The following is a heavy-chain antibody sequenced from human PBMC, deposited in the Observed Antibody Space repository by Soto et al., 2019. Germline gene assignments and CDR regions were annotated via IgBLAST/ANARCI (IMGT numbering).Heavy chain of an antibody. CDR3: ARDVAVAENWCDP. CDR1: GGTFSSYA. D-gene: IGHD6-19*01. V-gene: IGHV1-69*01. J-gene: IGHJ5*02. Sequence: QVQLVQSGAEVKKPGSSVKVSCKASGGTFSSYAISWVRQAPGQGLEWMGGIIPIIGTANYARKFQGRFTISADDSTSTAYMELSSLRSEHKSLYYCARDVAVAENWCDPRGQGTLVTFSS. CDR2: IIPIIGTA.